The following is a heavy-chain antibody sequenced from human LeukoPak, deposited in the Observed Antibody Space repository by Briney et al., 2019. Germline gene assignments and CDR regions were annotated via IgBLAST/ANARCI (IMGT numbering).Heavy chain of an antibody. V-gene: IGHV3-23*01. J-gene: IGHJ4*02. CDR1: GFTFSSYS. D-gene: IGHD3-10*01. CDR3: ANAGSGSVGY. CDR2: ISGSGGST. Sequence: PGGSLRLSCAASGFTFSSYSMNWVRQAPGKGLEWVSAISGSGGSTYYADSVKGRFTISRDNSKNTLYLQMNSLRAEDTAVYYCANAGSGSVGYWGQGTLVTVSS.